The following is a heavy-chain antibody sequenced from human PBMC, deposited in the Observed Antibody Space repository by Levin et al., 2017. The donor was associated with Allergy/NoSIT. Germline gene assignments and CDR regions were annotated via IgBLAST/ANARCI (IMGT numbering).Heavy chain of an antibody. V-gene: IGHV3-15*01. J-gene: IGHJ4*02. CDR1: GFTFSNAW. Sequence: GESLKISCAPSGFTFSNAWMSWVRQAPGKGLEWVGRIKSKKDGGTTDYAAPVKGRFTISRDDSKNTLYLQMNSLKAEDTAVYYCTTEYYYDSSGLFDYWGQGTLVTVSS. CDR3: TTEYYYDSSGLFDY. CDR2: IKSKKDGGTT. D-gene: IGHD3-22*01.